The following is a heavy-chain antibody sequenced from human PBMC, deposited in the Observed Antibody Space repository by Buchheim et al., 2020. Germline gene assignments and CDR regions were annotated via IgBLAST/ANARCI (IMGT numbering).Heavy chain of an antibody. J-gene: IGHJ4*02. CDR2: ISSISSTT. Sequence: EVQLVESGGGLVQPGGSLRLSCAASGFTFSSYSMNWVRQAPGQGLEWVSYISSISSTTYYADSVKGRFTISRDNAKNSLYLQMNSLRDEDTAVYYCARGAIVVVPAAPDDYWGQGTL. CDR3: ARGAIVVVPAAPDDY. D-gene: IGHD2-2*01. V-gene: IGHV3-48*02. CDR1: GFTFSSYS.